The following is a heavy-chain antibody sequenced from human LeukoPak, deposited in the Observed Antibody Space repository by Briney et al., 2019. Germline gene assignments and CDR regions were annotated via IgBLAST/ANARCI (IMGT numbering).Heavy chain of an antibody. CDR1: GFTFSSYA. CDR2: IRSKIYGGTP. Sequence: GGSLRLSCAASGFTFSSYAMSWVRQAPGKGLEWVGFIRSKIYGGTPEYAASVKGRFTISRDDSKGIAYLQMNSLETEDTAVYYCTRDQTPYYWGQGTLVTVSS. V-gene: IGHV3-49*04. J-gene: IGHJ4*02. CDR3: TRDQTPYY.